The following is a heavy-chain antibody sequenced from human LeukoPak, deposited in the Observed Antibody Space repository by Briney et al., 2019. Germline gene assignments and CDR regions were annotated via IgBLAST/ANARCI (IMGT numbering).Heavy chain of an antibody. CDR3: ARHSWFGELLGWFDP. D-gene: IGHD3-10*01. CDR1: GYSFTSYW. Sequence: GESLKISCKGSGYSFTSYWIGWVRQMPGKGLEWMGIIYPGDSDTRYSPSFQGQVTISADKSISTAYLQWSSLKASDTAVYYCARHSWFGELLGWFDPWGQGTLVTVSS. CDR2: IYPGDSDT. J-gene: IGHJ5*02. V-gene: IGHV5-51*01.